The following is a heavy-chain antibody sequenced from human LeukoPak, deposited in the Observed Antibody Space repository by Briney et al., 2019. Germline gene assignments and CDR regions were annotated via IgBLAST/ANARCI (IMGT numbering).Heavy chain of an antibody. J-gene: IGHJ4*02. D-gene: IGHD4-17*01. CDR2: VYYNGLT. CDR3: TRERSTVTFDY. V-gene: IGHV4-59*11. Sequence: SETLSLTCTVSGGSISPHYWTSLRQTPGKGLEWIGYVYYNGLTSYNASLRRRLILSVDTARNQVSLKLTSVTAADTAVYYCTRERSTVTFDYWGQGALVTVSS. CDR1: GGSISPHY.